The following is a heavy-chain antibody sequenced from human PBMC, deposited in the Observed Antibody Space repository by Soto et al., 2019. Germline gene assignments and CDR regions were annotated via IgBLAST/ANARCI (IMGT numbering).Heavy chain of an antibody. CDR3: ARTWDDYDYVWGSFKRFDP. Sequence: PGESLKISCKGSGYSFTSDWISCVRQMPGKGLEWMGRIDPSVSYTNYSPSFKGHVTISADKSISTAYLQWSSLKASDTAMYYCARTWDDYDYVWGSFKRFDPWGKGTLVTVSS. J-gene: IGHJ5*02. CDR1: GYSFTSDW. CDR2: IDPSVSYT. V-gene: IGHV5-10-1*01. D-gene: IGHD3-16*01.